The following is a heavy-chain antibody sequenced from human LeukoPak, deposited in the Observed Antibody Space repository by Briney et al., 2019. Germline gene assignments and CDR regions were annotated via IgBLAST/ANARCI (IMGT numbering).Heavy chain of an antibody. CDR2: IFISGST. V-gene: IGHV4-4*07. CDR1: GGSISNYY. J-gene: IGHJ4*02. Sequence: SETLSLTCTVSGGSISNYYWSWIRQPAGKGLEWIGRIFISGSTNYNPSLKSRVTMSVDTSKSQFSLRLRSVTAADTAVYYCARNDEGFDYWGQGTLVTVSS. CDR3: ARNDEGFDY. D-gene: IGHD1-1*01.